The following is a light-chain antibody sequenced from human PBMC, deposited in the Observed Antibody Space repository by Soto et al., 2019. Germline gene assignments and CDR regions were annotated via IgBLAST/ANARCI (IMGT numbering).Light chain of an antibody. CDR3: QQYGSSPIT. Sequence: EIVLTQSPGTLSLSPGERATLSCSASQSVISTYLAWYQQKPGQAPRLLIYGASSRATGIPDRFSGSGSGTDFTLTISRLEPEDFAVYYCQQYGSSPITFGHGTRLEIK. CDR2: GAS. J-gene: IGKJ5*01. CDR1: QSVISTY. V-gene: IGKV3-20*01.